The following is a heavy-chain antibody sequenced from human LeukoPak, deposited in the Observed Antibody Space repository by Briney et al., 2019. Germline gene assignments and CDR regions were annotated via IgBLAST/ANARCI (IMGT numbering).Heavy chain of an antibody. CDR2: IKTDGSST. CDR3: GYGSGNYNDY. CDR1: GFILSSYW. Sequence: GGSLRLSCAASGFILSSYWMHWVRQAPGKGLVWVSRIKTDGSSTSYADSVKGRFTISRDNAKNTLYLQMNSLRAEDTAVYFCGYGSGNYNDYWGQGTLVTVSS. V-gene: IGHV3-74*01. J-gene: IGHJ4*02. D-gene: IGHD3-10*01.